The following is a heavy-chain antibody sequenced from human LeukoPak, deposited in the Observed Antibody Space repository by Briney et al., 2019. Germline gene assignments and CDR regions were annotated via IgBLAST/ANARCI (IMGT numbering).Heavy chain of an antibody. J-gene: IGHJ4*02. CDR2: TYYRSSWHN. CDR1: GDSVSSNNAA. Sequence: SQTLSLTCAISGDSVSSNNAAWHWIRQSPSRGLEWLGRTYYRSSWHNDYAVSVKSRITINPDTSKNQFSLQLNSVTPEDTAVYYCAREVTYWAAAAMDFDYWGQGTLVTVSS. V-gene: IGHV6-1*01. CDR3: AREVTYWAAAAMDFDY. D-gene: IGHD2-2*01.